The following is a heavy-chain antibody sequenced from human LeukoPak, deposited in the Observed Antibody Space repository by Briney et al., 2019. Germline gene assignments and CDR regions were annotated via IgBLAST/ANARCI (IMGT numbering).Heavy chain of an antibody. V-gene: IGHV3-30-3*01. CDR1: GFTFSSYA. CDR3: VKDPDPRYCSSTSCSPI. D-gene: IGHD2-2*01. J-gene: IGHJ3*02. CDR2: ISYDGSNK. Sequence: PGRSLRLSCAASGFTFSSYAMHWVRQAPGKGLEWVAVISYDGSNKYYADSVKGRFTISRDNSKNTLYLQMNSLRVEDTAVYYCVKDPDPRYCSSTSCSPIWGQGTMVTVSS.